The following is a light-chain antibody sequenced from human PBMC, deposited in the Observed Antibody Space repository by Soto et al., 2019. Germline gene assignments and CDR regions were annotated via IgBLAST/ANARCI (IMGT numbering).Light chain of an antibody. CDR2: EVT. CDR1: SSDVGSYSH. CDR3: ISYTGSSTSYV. J-gene: IGLJ1*01. Sequence: SSDVGSYSHVAWYQQFPGKTPKLIIYEVTYRPSGVSHRFSASKSGNTASLTISGLQAGDEADYYCISYTGSSTSYVFGTGTKVTVL. V-gene: IGLV2-14*01.